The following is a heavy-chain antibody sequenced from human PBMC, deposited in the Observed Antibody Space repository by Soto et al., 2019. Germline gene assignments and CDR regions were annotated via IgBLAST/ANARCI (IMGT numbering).Heavy chain of an antibody. V-gene: IGHV3-33*01. Sequence: GGSLRLSCAASGFTFRSYGMHWVRQAPGKGLEWVAVIWYDGSNKYYADSVKGRFTISREDAKNTLYLQMNSLRADDTAVYYCARDMSGGTYNYYYGMDVWGQGTTVTVSS. CDR3: ARDMSGGTYNYYYGMDV. J-gene: IGHJ6*02. D-gene: IGHD1-26*01. CDR1: GFTFRSYG. CDR2: IWYDGSNK.